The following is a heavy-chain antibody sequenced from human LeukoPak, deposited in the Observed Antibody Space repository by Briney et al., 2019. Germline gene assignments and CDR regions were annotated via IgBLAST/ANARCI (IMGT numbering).Heavy chain of an antibody. Sequence: GGSLRLSCAASGFTFSSYSMNWVRQAPGKGLEWVSYISSSSSTIYYADSVKGRFTISRDNAKNSLYLQMNSLRAEDTAVYYCARDYGDYYGSGSYPRDVWGQGTTVTVSS. CDR2: ISSSSSTI. J-gene: IGHJ6*02. V-gene: IGHV3-48*04. CDR3: ARDYGDYYGSGSYPRDV. D-gene: IGHD3-10*01. CDR1: GFTFSSYS.